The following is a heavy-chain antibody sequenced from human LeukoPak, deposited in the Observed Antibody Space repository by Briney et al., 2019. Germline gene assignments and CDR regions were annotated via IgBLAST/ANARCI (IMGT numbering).Heavy chain of an antibody. Sequence: GGSLRLSCAAPGFTFDDYTMHWVRQAPGKGLEWVSLKSWVGGSTYDGDSVKGRFTISRDNSKNSLYLQMNSLRTEDTALYYCAKDTSRGYNYYYYMDVWGKGTTVTVSS. V-gene: IGHV3-43*01. CDR3: AKDTSRGYNYYYYMDV. CDR2: KSWVGGST. D-gene: IGHD5-12*01. J-gene: IGHJ6*03. CDR1: GFTFDDYT.